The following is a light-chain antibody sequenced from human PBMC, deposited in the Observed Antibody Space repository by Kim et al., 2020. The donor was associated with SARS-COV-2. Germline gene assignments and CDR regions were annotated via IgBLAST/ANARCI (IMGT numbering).Light chain of an antibody. CDR3: SSYEANRSWV. Sequence: GQSITISCHGTSSDIGGYNYVSWYRQEPGKAPKLMIYEVTKRPSGVSNRLSGSKSGTTASLTISGLQAEDEADYFCSSYEANRSWVFGGGTQLTVL. J-gene: IGLJ3*02. CDR2: EVT. CDR1: SSDIGGYNY. V-gene: IGLV2-14*01.